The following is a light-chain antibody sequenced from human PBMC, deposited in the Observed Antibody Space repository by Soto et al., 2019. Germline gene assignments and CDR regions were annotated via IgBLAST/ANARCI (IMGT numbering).Light chain of an antibody. CDR3: QQYFDVTFT. V-gene: IGKV4-1*01. CDR1: RSGLYKSNNKNH. Sequence: DIVMTQSPDSLAVYLGERATMSCKCSRSGLYKSNNKNHLAWYQQKRGQPPQXXIYWASPRESGVPELFSGSGAGTDCTRTISSLEAEDVAFGWCQQYFDVTFTFGGGTKVDIK. CDR2: WAS. J-gene: IGKJ4*01.